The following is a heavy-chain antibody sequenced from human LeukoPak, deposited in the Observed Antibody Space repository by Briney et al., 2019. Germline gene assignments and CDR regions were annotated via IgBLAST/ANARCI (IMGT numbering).Heavy chain of an antibody. J-gene: IGHJ4*02. D-gene: IGHD3-10*01. CDR3: ARDGPRGAY. Sequence: SETLSLTCTVSGGSISSSSYYWGWIRQPPGKGLEWNGSIYYSGSTYYNPSLKSRVTISVDTSKNQFSLKLSSVTAADTAVYYCARDGPRGAYWGQGTLVTVSS. V-gene: IGHV4-39*07. CDR1: GGSISSSSYY. CDR2: IYYSGST.